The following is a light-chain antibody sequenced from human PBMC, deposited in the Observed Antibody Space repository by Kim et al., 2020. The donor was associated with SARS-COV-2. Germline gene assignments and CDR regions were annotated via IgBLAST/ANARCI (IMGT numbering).Light chain of an antibody. J-gene: IGKJ1*01. CDR3: LQSYSAPWT. Sequence: DIQMTQSPSSLSASVGDRVTITCRAGQNIRYYLSWYQQKPGKAPKLLIYAASSLQNGVSSRFSGSGSGTDFSLTISSLQPEDRATYYCLQSYSAPWTFGQETKVDIK. CDR2: AAS. V-gene: IGKV1-39*01. CDR1: QNIRYY.